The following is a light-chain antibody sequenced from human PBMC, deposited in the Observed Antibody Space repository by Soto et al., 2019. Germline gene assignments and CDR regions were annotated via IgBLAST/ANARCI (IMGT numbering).Light chain of an antibody. J-gene: IGLJ3*02. CDR2: EVD. CDR3: SSFTNTNSLEDWV. CDR1: SSDVGTYNL. V-gene: IGLV2-14*02. Sequence: QSALTQPASVSGSPGHSITISCTGTSSDVGTYNLVSWYQQHPGRAPKLIIYEVDSRTSGISDRFSGSKSGNTASLTISGLQPEDEADYYCSSFTNTNSLEDWVFGGGTKLTVL.